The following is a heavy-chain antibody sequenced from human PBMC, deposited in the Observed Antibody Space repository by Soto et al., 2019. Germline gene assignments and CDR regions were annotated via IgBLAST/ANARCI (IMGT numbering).Heavy chain of an antibody. CDR1: GGSISSSSYY. J-gene: IGHJ4*02. D-gene: IGHD3-16*01. Sequence: SETLSLTCTVSGGSISSSSYYWGWIRQPPGKGLEWIGNIYYSASTYYNPSLKSRVTISVDTSKNQFSLKLSSVTAADTAVYYCARHAGPFFDYWGQGTLVTVSS. V-gene: IGHV4-39*01. CDR2: IYYSAST. CDR3: ARHAGPFFDY.